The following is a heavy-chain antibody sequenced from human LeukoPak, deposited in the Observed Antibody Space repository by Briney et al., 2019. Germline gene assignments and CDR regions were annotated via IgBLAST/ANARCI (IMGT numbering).Heavy chain of an antibody. D-gene: IGHD1-7*01. J-gene: IGHJ4*02. CDR1: GGSFSSSSYN. Sequence: PSETLSLTCTVSGGSFSSSSYNWGWIRQPPGKGLEWIGSIDNSGSTYYNPSLKSRVTISVDTSKNQFSLKLTSVTAADTAVYYCGRRSRSTWNYRRGDYWGQGPLVTVSS. CDR3: GRRSRSTWNYRRGDY. V-gene: IGHV4-39*01. CDR2: IDNSGST.